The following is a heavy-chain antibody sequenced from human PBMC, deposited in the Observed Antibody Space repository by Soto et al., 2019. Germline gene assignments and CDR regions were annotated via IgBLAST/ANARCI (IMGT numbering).Heavy chain of an antibody. J-gene: IGHJ4*02. D-gene: IGHD1-26*01. V-gene: IGHV4-30-2*01. Sequence: QLQLQESGSGLVKPSQTLSLTCAVSGGSISSGGYSWSWIRQPPGKGLEWIGCMYHSGSTYYNPALKSRGTLSIDRSQNQSSRRLSSVTAAATAVYCGARVLDYWGQGILVTVSS. CDR1: GGSISSGGYS. CDR3: ARVLDY. CDR2: MYHSGST.